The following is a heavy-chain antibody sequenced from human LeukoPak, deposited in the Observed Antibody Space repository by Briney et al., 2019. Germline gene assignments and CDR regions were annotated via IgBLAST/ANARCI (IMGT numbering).Heavy chain of an antibody. J-gene: IGHJ4*02. CDR3: ARLQSSGLVWSVY. CDR2: IHYSGST. Sequence: ASETLSLTCTVSGGSISSSSYYWGWIRQPPGKGLEWIGSIHYSGSTYYNPSLKSRVTISVDTSKNQFSLKLSSVTAADTAVYYCARLQSSGLVWSVYWGQGTLVTVSS. V-gene: IGHV4-39*01. CDR1: GGSISSSSYY. D-gene: IGHD2-21*01.